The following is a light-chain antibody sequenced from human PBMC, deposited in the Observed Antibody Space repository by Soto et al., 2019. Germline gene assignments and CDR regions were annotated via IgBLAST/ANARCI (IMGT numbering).Light chain of an antibody. V-gene: IGKV3-15*01. CDR3: QQYNNWPQWT. CDR2: GAS. J-gene: IGKJ1*01. Sequence: EIVMTQSPATLSVSPGERATLSCRASQSVSSNLAWYQQKPGQPPRLLIYGASTRATGIPARFSGSGSWTEFTLTISSLQSEDFAVYYCQQYNNWPQWTFCQGTKVEIK. CDR1: QSVSSN.